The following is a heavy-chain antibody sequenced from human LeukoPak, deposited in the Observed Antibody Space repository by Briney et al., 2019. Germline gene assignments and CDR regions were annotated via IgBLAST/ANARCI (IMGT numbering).Heavy chain of an antibody. CDR3: ARILLWFGEPYYYYYMDV. J-gene: IGHJ6*03. CDR1: GYSISSDYY. CDR2: IYYSGST. D-gene: IGHD3-10*01. Sequence: PSETLSLTCTVSGYSISSDYYWGWIRQPPGKGLEWIGSIYYSGSTYYNPSLKSRVTISVDTSKNQFSLKLSSVTAADTAVYYCARILLWFGEPYYYYYMDVWGKGTTVTVSS. V-gene: IGHV4-38-2*02.